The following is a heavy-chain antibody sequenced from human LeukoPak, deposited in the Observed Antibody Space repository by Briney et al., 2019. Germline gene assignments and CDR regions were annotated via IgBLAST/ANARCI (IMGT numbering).Heavy chain of an antibody. D-gene: IGHD4-17*01. CDR3: ARDLRDYGDYVGGTFDY. CDR1: GFTFSGYS. J-gene: IGHJ4*02. Sequence: GGSLRLSCAASGFTFSGYSMNWVRQAPGKGLEWVSSISSSSSYIYYADSVKGRFTISRDNAKNSLYLQMNSLRAEDTAVYYCARDLRDYGDYVGGTFDYWGQGTLVTVSS. CDR2: ISSSSSYI. V-gene: IGHV3-21*01.